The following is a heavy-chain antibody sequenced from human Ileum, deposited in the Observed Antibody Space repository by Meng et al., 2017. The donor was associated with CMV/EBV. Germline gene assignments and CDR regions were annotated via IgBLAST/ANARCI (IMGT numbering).Heavy chain of an antibody. CDR3: AKGGVYSSSWGDY. J-gene: IGHJ4*02. Sequence: GGSLRLSCAASGFTFSTYSISWVRQAPGKGLEWVSAISGSGGSSYYADSVKGRFTISRDNSKNTLYPQLNTLRAEDTAVYYCAKGGVYSSSWGDYWGQGTLVTVSS. CDR2: ISGSGGSS. CDR1: GFTFSTYS. V-gene: IGHV3-23*01. D-gene: IGHD6-13*01.